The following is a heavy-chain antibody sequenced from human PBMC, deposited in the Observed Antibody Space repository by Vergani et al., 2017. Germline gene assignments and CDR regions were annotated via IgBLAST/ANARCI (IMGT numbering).Heavy chain of an antibody. J-gene: IGHJ6*02. Sequence: QVQLVQSGAEVKKPGASVKVSCKASGYTFTGYYMHWVRQAPGHGLEWMGWCNPNSGGTNYAQKLQGRVTMTRDTSSSTAYMELRRLRSDDTAVYYCARDLCSSTSGYDYYYYGMDVWGQGTTVTVSS. V-gene: IGHV1-2*02. CDR3: ARDLCSSTSGYDYYYYGMDV. CDR1: GYTFTGYY. D-gene: IGHD2-2*01. CDR2: CNPNSGGT.